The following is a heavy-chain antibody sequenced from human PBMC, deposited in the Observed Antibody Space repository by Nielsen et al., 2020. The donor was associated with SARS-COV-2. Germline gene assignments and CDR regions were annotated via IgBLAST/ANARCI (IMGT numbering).Heavy chain of an antibody. V-gene: IGHV3-21*01. CDR2: ISSSSSYI. CDR1: GFTFSSYS. Sequence: GGSLRLSCAASGFTFSSYSMNWVRQAPGKGLEWVSSISSSSSYIYYADSVKGRFTISRDNAKNSLYLQMNSLRAEDTAVYYCARSLRTDDSSGYYYCCFDYWGQGTLVTVSS. CDR3: ARSLRTDDSSGYYYCCFDY. J-gene: IGHJ4*02. D-gene: IGHD3-22*01.